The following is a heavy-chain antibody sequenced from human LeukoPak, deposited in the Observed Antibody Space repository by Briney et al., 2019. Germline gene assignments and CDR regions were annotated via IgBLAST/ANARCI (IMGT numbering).Heavy chain of an antibody. CDR1: GYTFTSYY. D-gene: IGHD1-26*01. CDR3: ARDSSGSYSIDY. V-gene: IGHV1-46*01. Sequence: ASVKVSCKASGYTFTSYYMRWVRQAPGQGLEWMGIINPSGGSTSYAQKFQGRVTMTRDTSISTAYMELSRLRSDDTAVYYCARDSSGSYSIDYWGQGTLVTVSS. CDR2: INPSGGST. J-gene: IGHJ4*02.